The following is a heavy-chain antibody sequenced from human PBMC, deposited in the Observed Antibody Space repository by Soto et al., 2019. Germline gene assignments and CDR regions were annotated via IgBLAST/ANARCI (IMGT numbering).Heavy chain of an antibody. CDR3: ARGRYGDY. J-gene: IGHJ4*02. D-gene: IGHD1-1*01. V-gene: IGHV1-18*01. CDR1: GYAFTTYG. CDR2: ISAHNGNT. Sequence: QVHRVQSGAEVKKPGASVKVSCQGSGYAFTTYGITWVRQAPGQGLEWMGWISAHNGNTNYAQKLQGRVTVTRDTSTRTSYMELRSLRYDDTAVYYCARGRYGDYWGQGALVTVSS.